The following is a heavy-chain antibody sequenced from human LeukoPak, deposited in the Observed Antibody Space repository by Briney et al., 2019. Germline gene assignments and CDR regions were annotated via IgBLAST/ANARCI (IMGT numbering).Heavy chain of an antibody. CDR3: ARDGRWGDY. Sequence: GGSLRLSCAASGFTFSSYSINWVRQAPGKGLEWVANIKQDGSEKYYVDSVKGRFTISRDNAKNSLYLQMNSLRAVDTAVYYCARDGRWGDYWGQGTLVTVSS. CDR2: IKQDGSEK. J-gene: IGHJ4*02. CDR1: GFTFSSYS. D-gene: IGHD2-15*01. V-gene: IGHV3-7*05.